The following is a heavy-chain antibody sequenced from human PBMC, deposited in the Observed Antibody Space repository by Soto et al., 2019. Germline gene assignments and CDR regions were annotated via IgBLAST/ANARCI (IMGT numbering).Heavy chain of an antibody. V-gene: IGHV3-23*01. D-gene: IGHD6-19*01. CDR2: ISGSGGST. J-gene: IGHJ4*02. CDR1: GFTFSSHA. CDR3: AKRTSGWYFDY. Sequence: GGSLRLSCAASGFTFSSHAMSXVRQAPGKGLEWVSVISGSGGSTYYADSVKGRFTISRDNSKNTLYLQMNSLRAEDTAVYYCAKRTSGWYFDYWGQGTLVTVSS.